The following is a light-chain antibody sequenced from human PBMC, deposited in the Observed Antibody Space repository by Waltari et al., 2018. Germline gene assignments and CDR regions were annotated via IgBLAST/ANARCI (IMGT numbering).Light chain of an antibody. CDR1: NSNIGTYSL. CDR3: CSYAGSVPYV. Sequence: QSALTQPASVSGSPGQSITISCTGSNSNIGTYSLVSWFQHLPGKAPNLILYEVSTRPAGVSVRFSGSKSGNTASLTISGLQAEDEADYYCCSYAGSVPYVFGTGTTVTVL. J-gene: IGLJ1*01. CDR2: EVS. V-gene: IGLV2-23*02.